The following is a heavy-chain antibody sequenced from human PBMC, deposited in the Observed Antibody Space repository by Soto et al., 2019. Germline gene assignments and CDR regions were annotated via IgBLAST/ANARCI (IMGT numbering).Heavy chain of an antibody. CDR1: GVSISSSSDY. CDR3: ARLADNWTNFDY. Sequence: PSETLSLTCTVSGVSISSSSDYWGWIRQPPGKGLEWIGSIFYSGSTYYNPSLESRVTISIDTSKNQFSLKLSSVTAADTAVYYCARLADNWTNFDYWGQGTLVTVSS. CDR2: IFYSGST. J-gene: IGHJ4*02. V-gene: IGHV4-39*01. D-gene: IGHD1-20*01.